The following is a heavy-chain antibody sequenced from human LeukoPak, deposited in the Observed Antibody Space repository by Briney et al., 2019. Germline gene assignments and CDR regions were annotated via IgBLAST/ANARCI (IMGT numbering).Heavy chain of an antibody. J-gene: IGHJ5*02. CDR3: ARRFRIAAVGALDP. D-gene: IGHD6-13*01. Sequence: ASVKVSCEASGYTFTGYYMHWVRQAPGQGLEWMGWINPNSGGTNYAQKFQGRVTMTRDTSISTAYMELSRLRSDDTAVYYCARRFRIAAVGALDPWGQGTLVTVSS. CDR1: GYTFTGYY. CDR2: INPNSGGT. V-gene: IGHV1-2*02.